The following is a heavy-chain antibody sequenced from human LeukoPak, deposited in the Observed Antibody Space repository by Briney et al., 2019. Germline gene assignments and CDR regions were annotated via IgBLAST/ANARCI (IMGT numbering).Heavy chain of an antibody. CDR1: GYTFTTYG. CDR2: ISAYNGYT. V-gene: IGHV1-18*01. Sequence: ASVKVSCKASGYTFTTYGINWVRQAPGQGLEWMGWISAYNGYTNYAQKFQGRVTMTRNTSISTAYMELSSLRSEDTAVYYCARGGGRQNWFDPWGQGTLVTVSS. CDR3: ARGGGRQNWFDP. J-gene: IGHJ5*02.